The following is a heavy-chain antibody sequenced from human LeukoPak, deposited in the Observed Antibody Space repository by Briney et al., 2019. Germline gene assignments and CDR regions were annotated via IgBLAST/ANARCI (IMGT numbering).Heavy chain of an antibody. J-gene: IGHJ4*02. V-gene: IGHV3-49*04. Sequence: PGGSLRLSCTTSGFTVGDHAMSWVRQAPGKGLEWVGFIRSNAYSGTTEYAASVKGRFTISRDDSKSVVYLQMNGLKSEDTAVYYCARDKRGNVNTAMTDWGQGTLVTVSS. CDR2: IRSNAYSGTT. D-gene: IGHD5-18*01. CDR3: ARDKRGNVNTAMTD. CDR1: GFTVGDHA.